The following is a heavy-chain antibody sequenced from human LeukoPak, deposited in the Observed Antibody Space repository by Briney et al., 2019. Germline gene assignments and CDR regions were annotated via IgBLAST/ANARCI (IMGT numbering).Heavy chain of an antibody. CDR3: ARVLRYFDPFPTGGDY. D-gene: IGHD3-9*01. CDR1: GYTFTSYG. J-gene: IGHJ4*02. CDR2: ISAYNGNT. V-gene: IGHV1-18*01. Sequence: ASVKASCKASGYTFTSYGISWVRQAPGQGLEWMGWISAYNGNTNYAQKLQGRVTMTTDTSTSTAYMELRSLRSNDTAVYYCARVLRYFDPFPTGGDYWGQGTLVTVSS.